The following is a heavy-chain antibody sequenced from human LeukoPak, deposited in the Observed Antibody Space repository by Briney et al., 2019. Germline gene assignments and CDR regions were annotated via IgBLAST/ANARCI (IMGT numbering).Heavy chain of an antibody. Sequence: SETLSLTCAVYGGSFSGYYWSWIRQPPGKGLEWIGEINHSGSTNYNPSLKSRVTISVDTSKNQFSLKLSSVTAADTAVYYCSGAILTGYYPHLDYWGQGTLVTVSS. CDR2: INHSGST. J-gene: IGHJ4*02. CDR1: GGSFSGYY. V-gene: IGHV4-34*01. CDR3: SGAILTGYYPHLDY. D-gene: IGHD3-9*01.